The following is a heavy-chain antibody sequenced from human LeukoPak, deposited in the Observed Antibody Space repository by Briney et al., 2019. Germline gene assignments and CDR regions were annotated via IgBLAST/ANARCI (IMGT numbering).Heavy chain of an antibody. CDR2: INHSGST. V-gene: IGHV4-34*01. CDR1: GGSFSGYY. Sequence: PSETLSLTCAVYGGSFSGYYWSWIRQPPGKGLEWIGEINHSGSTNYNPSLKSRVTISVDTSKNQFSLKLTSVTAADTAVYYCARGGYDSSGQALHFDYWGQGTLVTVSS. CDR3: ARGGYDSSGQALHFDY. D-gene: IGHD3-22*01. J-gene: IGHJ4*02.